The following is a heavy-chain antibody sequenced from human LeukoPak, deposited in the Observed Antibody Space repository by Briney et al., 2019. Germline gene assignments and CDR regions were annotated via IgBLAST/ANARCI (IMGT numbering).Heavy chain of an antibody. Sequence: PSETLSLTCTVSGGSISSSSYYWGWLRQPPGKGLEWIGSIYYSGSTYYNPSLNSRVTISVDTSKNQFSLKLSSVTAADTAVYYCARLGYSGYDLYYFDYWGQGTLVTVSS. D-gene: IGHD5-12*01. V-gene: IGHV4-39*01. CDR3: ARLGYSGYDLYYFDY. CDR2: IYYSGST. J-gene: IGHJ4*02. CDR1: GGSISSSSYY.